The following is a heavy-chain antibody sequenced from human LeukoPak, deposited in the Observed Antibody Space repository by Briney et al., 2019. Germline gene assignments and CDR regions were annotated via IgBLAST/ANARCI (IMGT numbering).Heavy chain of an antibody. CDR1: GFTFSSYA. CDR2: ISGSGGST. D-gene: IGHD6-19*01. J-gene: IGHJ5*02. CDR3: AKVYSSGWYVGWFDP. V-gene: IGHV3-23*01. Sequence: GGSLRLSCAASGFTFSSYAMSWVRQAPGKGLEWVSAISGSGGSTYYADSVKGRFTISKDNSKNTLYLQMNSLRAEDTAVYYCAKVYSSGWYVGWFDPWGQGTLVTVSS.